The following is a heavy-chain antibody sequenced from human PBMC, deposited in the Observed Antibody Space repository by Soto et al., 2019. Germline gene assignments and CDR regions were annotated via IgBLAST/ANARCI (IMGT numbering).Heavy chain of an antibody. CDR2: IIPIFGTA. V-gene: IGHV1-69*01. CDR3: ARDAGWELLPYYYGMDV. J-gene: IGHJ6*02. Sequence: QVQLVQSGAEVKKPGSSVKVSCKASGGTFSSYAISWVRQAPGQGLEWMGGIIPIFGTANYAQKFQGRVTITADAPTSTAYMELSSLRSEDTAVYYCARDAGWELLPYYYGMDVWGQGTTVTVSS. D-gene: IGHD1-26*01. CDR1: GGTFSSYA.